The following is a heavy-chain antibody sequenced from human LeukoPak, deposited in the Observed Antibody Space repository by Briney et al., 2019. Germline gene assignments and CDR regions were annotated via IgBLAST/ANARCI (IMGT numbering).Heavy chain of an antibody. V-gene: IGHV4-59*11. CDR3: ARDYYDSRGEAFDI. J-gene: IGHJ3*02. D-gene: IGHD3-22*01. Sequence: SETLSLTCTVSGDSIGSHYWSWIRQPPGKGLEWIGYIFYVGSTNYNPSLKSRVTISVGTSKNQFSLKRNSVTAADTAVYYCARDYYDSRGEAFDIWGQGTMVTVSS. CDR2: IFYVGST. CDR1: GDSIGSHY.